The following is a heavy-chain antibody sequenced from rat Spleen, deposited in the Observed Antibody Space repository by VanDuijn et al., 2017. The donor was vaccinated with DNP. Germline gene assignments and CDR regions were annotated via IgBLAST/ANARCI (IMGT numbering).Heavy chain of an antibody. CDR3: ARPYYNNHGGFAY. D-gene: IGHD1-10*01. V-gene: IGHV5-22*01. CDR2: IRYDGGYT. CDR1: GFTFSDYY. Sequence: EVQVVESGGGLVQPGRSLKFSCAAAGFTFSDYYMAWVRQAPTKGLELVAYIRYDGGYTYSGDSVKGRFTISRDNAKSILYLQMNSLRSDDMATYYCARPYYNNHGGFAYWGQGVMVSVSS. J-gene: IGHJ2*01.